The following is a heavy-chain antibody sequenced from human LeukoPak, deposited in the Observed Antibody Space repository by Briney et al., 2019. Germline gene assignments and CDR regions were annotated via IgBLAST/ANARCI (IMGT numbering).Heavy chain of an antibody. Sequence: GGSLRLSCAASGFTFSSYWMHWVRQAPGKGLVWVSRINSDGSNTSYSDSVKCPFTISPDHAKNTLYLQMNSLRAEDTAVYYCARDLDGTKNWPKKVDYWGQGTLVTVSS. CDR1: GFTFSSYW. V-gene: IGHV3-74*01. CDR2: INSDGSNT. J-gene: IGHJ4*02. CDR3: ARDLDGTKNWPKKVDY. D-gene: IGHD1/OR15-1a*01.